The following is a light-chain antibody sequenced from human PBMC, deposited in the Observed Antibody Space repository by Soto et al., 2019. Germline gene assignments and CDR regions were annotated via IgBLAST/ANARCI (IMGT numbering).Light chain of an antibody. CDR3: QQTYSPVAYT. CDR1: QSINSY. Sequence: DLQMTQSPSSLSASVGDRVTITCRASQSINSYLNWYQQKPGKAPNLLIYAASNLQSGVPSRFSGSGSGTDFTLTISSLQPEDFATYYCQQTYSPVAYTFGQGTKLEI. CDR2: AAS. V-gene: IGKV1-39*01. J-gene: IGKJ2*01.